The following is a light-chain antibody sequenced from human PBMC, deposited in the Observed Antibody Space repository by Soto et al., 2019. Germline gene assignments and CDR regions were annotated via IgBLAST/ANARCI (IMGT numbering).Light chain of an antibody. CDR1: QSVSSSY. V-gene: IGKV3-20*01. CDR3: QQYGSWYT. CDR2: GAS. Sequence: EIVLTQSPGTLSLSPGERATLSCRASQSVSSSYLAWYQQKPGQAPRLLIYGASSRATGIPDRFSGSGSGTDFTLTISSLETEDVAEYYCQQYGSWYTFGQGTKLEIK. J-gene: IGKJ2*01.